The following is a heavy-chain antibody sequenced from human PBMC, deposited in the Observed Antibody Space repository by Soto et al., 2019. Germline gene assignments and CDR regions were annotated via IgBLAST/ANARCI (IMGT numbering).Heavy chain of an antibody. V-gene: IGHV1-2*02. CDR3: ARDTYGPLDY. CDR2: IDPNRGAS. D-gene: IGHD2-8*01. J-gene: IGHJ4*02. CDR1: GYTFTDLY. Sequence: QVQLVQSGAEVKKPGASVKVSCKPSGYTFTDLYIHWVRQAPGLGLEWMGWIDPNRGASRKRQKYQGSLTMTRDTSTSTVYIELSSLRSVDTAVYYCARDTYGPLDYWGQGSLVTASS.